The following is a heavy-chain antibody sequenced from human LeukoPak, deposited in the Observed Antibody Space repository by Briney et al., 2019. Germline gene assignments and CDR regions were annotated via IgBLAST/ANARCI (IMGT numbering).Heavy chain of an antibody. V-gene: IGHV3-23*01. CDR3: ARDSSHYLGSSDY. CDR2: ISETGDVT. Sequence: GGSLRLSCVVSEFSFGSYPMSWVRQAPGKGLEWVSVISETGDVTHYADSMKGRFTISRDNIKNTLNLQMNSLRAEDTAIYYCARDSSHYLGSSDYWGQGTLVTVSS. J-gene: IGHJ4*02. D-gene: IGHD6-6*01. CDR1: EFSFGSYP.